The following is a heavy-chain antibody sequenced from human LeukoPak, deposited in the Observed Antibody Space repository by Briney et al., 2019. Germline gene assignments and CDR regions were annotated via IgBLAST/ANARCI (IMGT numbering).Heavy chain of an antibody. D-gene: IGHD7-27*01. Sequence: PGGSLRLSCAASGFTFSSYNMNWVRQAPGKGLEWVSYISSGSTIIYYADSVKGRFTISRDNAKNSLYLQMNSLRAEDTAVYYCARDPPGAHFDYWGQGTLVTVSS. CDR1: GFTFSSYN. CDR3: ARDPPGAHFDY. V-gene: IGHV3-48*01. CDR2: ISSGSTII. J-gene: IGHJ4*02.